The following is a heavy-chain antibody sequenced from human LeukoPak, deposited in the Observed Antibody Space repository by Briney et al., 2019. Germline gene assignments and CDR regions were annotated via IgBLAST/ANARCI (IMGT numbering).Heavy chain of an antibody. D-gene: IGHD1-26*01. Sequence: PSETLSPTCTVSGGSISSRSYLWGWIRQPPGKGLEWIGSISYSGSTYYNPSLRSRVTIFVDTSKNQFSLKLSSVTAADTAVYYCARLQRDSGSYPGFDYWGQGTLVTVSS. CDR2: ISYSGST. J-gene: IGHJ4*02. V-gene: IGHV4-39*01. CDR1: GGSISSRSYL. CDR3: ARLQRDSGSYPGFDY.